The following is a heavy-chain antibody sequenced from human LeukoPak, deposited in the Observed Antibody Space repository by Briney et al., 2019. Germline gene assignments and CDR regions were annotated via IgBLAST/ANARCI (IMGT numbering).Heavy chain of an antibody. CDR3: ARLFGEGRPRVDY. Sequence: ASVKVSCKASGYTFTGYYMHWVRQAPGQGLEWMGWINPNSGGTNYAQKFQGRVTMTRDTSIGTAYMELSRLRSDDTAVYYCARLFGEGRPRVDYWGQGTLVTVSS. V-gene: IGHV1-2*02. D-gene: IGHD3-10*01. J-gene: IGHJ4*02. CDR2: INPNSGGT. CDR1: GYTFTGYY.